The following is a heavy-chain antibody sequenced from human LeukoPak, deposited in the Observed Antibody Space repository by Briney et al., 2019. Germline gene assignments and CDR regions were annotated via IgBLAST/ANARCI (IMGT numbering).Heavy chain of an antibody. Sequence: GGSLRLSCAASGFTFSSYAMSWVRQAPGKGLEWVSGISAGGDSTYYADTVKGRFTTSRDNSKNTLYLQMNSLRAEDTAVYYCARDSETETGWYYYGMDVWGQGTTVTVSS. CDR1: GFTFSSYA. CDR2: ISAGGDST. V-gene: IGHV3-23*01. J-gene: IGHJ6*02. CDR3: ARDSETETGWYYYGMDV. D-gene: IGHD1-1*01.